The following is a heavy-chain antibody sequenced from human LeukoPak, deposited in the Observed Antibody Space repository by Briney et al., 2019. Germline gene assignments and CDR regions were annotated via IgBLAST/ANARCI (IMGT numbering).Heavy chain of an antibody. CDR3: ARDKWEPRYAF. CDR1: GYSISSGYY. V-gene: IGHV4-38-2*02. D-gene: IGHD1-26*01. Sequence: SETLSLTCTVSGYSISSGYYLGLIRQPPGEGLEWIGSIYHSGSTYYNPSLKRRVTISVDKYKTQFSLKLSSVTAADTAVYYCARDKWEPRYAFWGQGTMVTVSS. CDR2: IYHSGST. J-gene: IGHJ3*01.